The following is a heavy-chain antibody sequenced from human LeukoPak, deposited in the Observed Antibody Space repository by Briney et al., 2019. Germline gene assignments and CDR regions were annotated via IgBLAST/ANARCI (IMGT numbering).Heavy chain of an antibody. J-gene: IGHJ4*02. CDR2: GHYSGST. V-gene: IGHV4-59*01. CDR1: GDSISSYY. D-gene: IGHD3-22*01. Sequence: PSGTLSLTCTVSGDSISSYYWNWIRQPPGKGLEWIGYGHYSGSTNYNPSLNSRVTFSVDTSKNQFSLKLSSVTAADTAVYYCARFSRENYYDSSGYYFFDYWGQGTLVTVSS. CDR3: ARFSRENYYDSSGYYFFDY.